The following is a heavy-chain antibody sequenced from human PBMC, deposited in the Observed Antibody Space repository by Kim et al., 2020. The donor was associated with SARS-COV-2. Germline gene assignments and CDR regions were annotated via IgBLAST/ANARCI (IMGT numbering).Heavy chain of an antibody. J-gene: IGHJ6*02. Sequence: IYNPSLKSRVTIAVDTSKNQFSLKLGSVTAADTAVYYCAREVYYYYGRDVWGQGTTVTVSS. CDR3: AREVYYYYGRDV. V-gene: IGHV4-59*01.